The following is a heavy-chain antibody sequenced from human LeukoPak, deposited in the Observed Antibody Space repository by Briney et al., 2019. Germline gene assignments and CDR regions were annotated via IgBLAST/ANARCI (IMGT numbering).Heavy chain of an antibody. V-gene: IGHV4-59*01. Sequence: SETLSLTCTVSGGSISSFYWSWIRQPPGKGLEWIGYIYYSGSTNYNPSLKSRVTISVDTSKNQFSLKLSSVTAADTAVYYCARDRVAANWGQGTLVTVSS. CDR1: GGSISSFY. CDR3: ARDRVAAN. D-gene: IGHD3-10*01. J-gene: IGHJ4*02. CDR2: IYYSGST.